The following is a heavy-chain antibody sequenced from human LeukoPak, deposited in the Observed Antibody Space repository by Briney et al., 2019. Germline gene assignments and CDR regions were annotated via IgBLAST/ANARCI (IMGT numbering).Heavy chain of an antibody. J-gene: IGHJ4*02. V-gene: IGHV1-46*01. CDR2: INTSGGST. Sequence: ASVKVSCKASGYTFTNYYIHWVRQAPGQGLEWMGIINTSGGSTRYAQKFQGRVTMTRDTSTSTVYMELSSLRSEDTAVYYCAREYVRTYYFDYWGPGTLVTVSS. CDR3: AREYVRTYYFDY. CDR1: GYTFTNYY. D-gene: IGHD3-16*01.